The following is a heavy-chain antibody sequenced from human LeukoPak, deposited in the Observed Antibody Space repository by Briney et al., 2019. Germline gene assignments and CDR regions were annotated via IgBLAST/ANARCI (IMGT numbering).Heavy chain of an antibody. D-gene: IGHD3-3*02. Sequence: PGGSLRHSCAASGFTFSAYWMHWVRQAPGKGLVWVSRINTDGSSPTYAASVKGRFTISRDNAKNTLYLQMNSLTVEDTAVYYCARAGVISGWDSWGQGVLVTVSS. CDR2: INTDGSSP. J-gene: IGHJ4*02. CDR3: ARAGVISGWDS. V-gene: IGHV3-74*01. CDR1: GFTFSAYW.